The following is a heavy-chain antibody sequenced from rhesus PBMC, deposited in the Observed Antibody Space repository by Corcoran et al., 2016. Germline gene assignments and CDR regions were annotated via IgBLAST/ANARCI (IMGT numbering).Heavy chain of an antibody. CDR3: ARQGSGYFDI. V-gene: IGHV4-160*01. CDR2: IRSGGST. J-gene: IGHJ2*01. Sequence: QVQLQQWGEGLVKPSETLSLTCAVYGVSVSGYWWVWIRPPPGKGLEWIGRIRSGGSTNYNPSLKSRVTISIDTSKNQFSLKLSSVTAADTAVYYCARQGSGYFDIWGPGTPITISS. CDR1: GVSVSGYW. D-gene: IGHD5-42*01.